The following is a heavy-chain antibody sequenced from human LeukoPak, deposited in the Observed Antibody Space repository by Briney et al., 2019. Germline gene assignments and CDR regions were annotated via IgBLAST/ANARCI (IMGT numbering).Heavy chain of an antibody. CDR1: GFTFSTYG. CDR2: ISYDGSNK. Sequence: PGGSLRLSCAASGFTFSTYGMHWVRQAPGKGLEWVAVISYDGSNKYYADSVKGRFTISRDNSKNTLYLQMNSLRAEDTAVYYCVGSSWYAGDYFDYWGQGTLVTVSS. CDR3: VGSSWYAGDYFDY. V-gene: IGHV3-30*03. J-gene: IGHJ4*02. D-gene: IGHD6-13*01.